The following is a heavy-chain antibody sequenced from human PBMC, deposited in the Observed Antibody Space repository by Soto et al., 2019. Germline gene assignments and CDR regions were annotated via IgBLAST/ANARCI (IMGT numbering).Heavy chain of an antibody. V-gene: IGHV3-74*01. CDR1: GFTFSSYW. Sequence: EVQLVESGGGLVQPGGSLRLSCAASGFTFSSYWMHWVRQAPGKGLVWVSRINSDGSSTSYADSVKGRFTISRDNAKNTLYLQMNSLRAEDTAVYYCARDGTSYYYDSSGYSNWFDPWGQGTLVTVSS. D-gene: IGHD3-22*01. CDR3: ARDGTSYYYDSSGYSNWFDP. J-gene: IGHJ5*02. CDR2: INSDGSST.